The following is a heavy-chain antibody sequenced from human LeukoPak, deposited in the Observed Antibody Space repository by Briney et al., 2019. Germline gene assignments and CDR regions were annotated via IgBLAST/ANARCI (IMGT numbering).Heavy chain of an antibody. CDR3: ARGYCSSTSCYHFDY. Sequence: PGGSLRLSCAASGFTFSSYWMSWVRQAPGKGLEWVANIKQDGSEKYYVDSVKGRFTISRDNAKNSLYLQMNSLRAEGTAVYYCARGYCSSTSCYHFDYWGQGTLVTVSS. CDR2: IKQDGSEK. D-gene: IGHD2-2*01. J-gene: IGHJ4*02. CDR1: GFTFSSYW. V-gene: IGHV3-7*04.